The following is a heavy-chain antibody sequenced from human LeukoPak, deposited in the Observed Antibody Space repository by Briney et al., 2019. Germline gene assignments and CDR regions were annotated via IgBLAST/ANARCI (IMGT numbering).Heavy chain of an antibody. V-gene: IGHV3-30*02. Sequence: GGSLRLSCAASGFTFSSYGMHWVRQAPGKGLEWVTFIRYDGSNKYYTDSVKGRFTISRDNSKNTLYLQMNSLRAEDTAAYYCAKDSLSYYYDSSGQIGYFDYWGQGTLVTVSS. J-gene: IGHJ4*02. CDR2: IRYDGSNK. CDR3: AKDSLSYYYDSSGQIGYFDY. D-gene: IGHD3-22*01. CDR1: GFTFSSYG.